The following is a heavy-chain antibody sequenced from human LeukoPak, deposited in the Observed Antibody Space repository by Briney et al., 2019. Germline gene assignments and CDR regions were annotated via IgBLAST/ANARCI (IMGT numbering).Heavy chain of an antibody. CDR3: ASSDLWDPATRY. V-gene: IGHV4-34*01. D-gene: IGHD2-15*01. CDR2: IYHSGST. J-gene: IGHJ4*02. Sequence: SETLSLTCAVYGGSFSGYYWSWIRQPPGKGLEWIGSIYHSGSTNYNPSLKSRVTISVDTSKNQFSLKLSSVTAADTAVYYCASSDLWDPATRYWGQGTLVTVSS. CDR1: GGSFSGYY.